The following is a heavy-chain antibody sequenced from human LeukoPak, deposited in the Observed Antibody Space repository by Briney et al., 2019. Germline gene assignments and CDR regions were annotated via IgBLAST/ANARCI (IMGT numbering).Heavy chain of an antibody. V-gene: IGHV3-30*04. CDR2: ISDDGSNK. Sequence: PVGSLRLSCAASGFCFTNYSVHWVRQAPRKGLEWVALISDDGSNKYYADSVKGRFTISRDNAKNTLYLQMSSLRSEDTAVYYCARTYGSSADAFDIWGKGTMVTVSS. CDR3: ARTYGSSADAFDI. J-gene: IGHJ3*02. CDR1: GFCFTNYS. D-gene: IGHD6-6*01.